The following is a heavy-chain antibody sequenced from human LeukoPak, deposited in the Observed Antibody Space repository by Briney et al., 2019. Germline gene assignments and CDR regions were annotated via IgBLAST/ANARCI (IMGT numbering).Heavy chain of an antibody. CDR2: IYYSGST. J-gene: IGHJ4*01. V-gene: IGHV4-59*08. D-gene: IGHD1-1*01. Sequence: SEPLSLTCTVSGGSISSYYWSWIRQPPGKGLEWIGYIYYSGSTNYNPSLKSRVTISVDTSKNQFSLKLSSVTAADTAVYYCARHMGLGYTYFYPYFDYWGQGTLVTVSS. CDR3: ARHMGLGYTYFYPYFDY. CDR1: GGSISSYY.